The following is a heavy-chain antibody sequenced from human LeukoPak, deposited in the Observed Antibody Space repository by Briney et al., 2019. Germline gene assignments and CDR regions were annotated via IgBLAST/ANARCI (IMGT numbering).Heavy chain of an antibody. CDR3: ARGGAFCGGDCYRDY. Sequence: GGSPRLSCAASGFTFNTYWMSWVRQAPGKGLEWVANMNHDGSEIHYLDSVRGRFTISRDNAKNSLFLQMNSLRAEDTAVYYCARGGAFCGGDCYRDYWGQGTLVTVSS. J-gene: IGHJ4*02. D-gene: IGHD2-21*02. V-gene: IGHV3-7*03. CDR1: GFTFNTYW. CDR2: MNHDGSEI.